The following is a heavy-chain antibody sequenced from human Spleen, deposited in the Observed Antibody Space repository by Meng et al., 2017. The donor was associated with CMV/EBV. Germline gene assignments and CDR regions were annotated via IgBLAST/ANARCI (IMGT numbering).Heavy chain of an antibody. CDR2: ISSSSSYI. J-gene: IGHJ4*02. D-gene: IGHD2-2*02. CDR1: GFTFSAYS. Sequence: GESLKISCAASGFTFSAYSINWVRQAPGKGLEWVSSISSSSSYIYYADSVKGRFTISRDNAKNSLYLQMNSLRGEDTAVYYCQGYCSSTSCYRGGYWGQGTLVTV. V-gene: IGHV3-21*04. CDR3: QGYCSSTSCYRGGY.